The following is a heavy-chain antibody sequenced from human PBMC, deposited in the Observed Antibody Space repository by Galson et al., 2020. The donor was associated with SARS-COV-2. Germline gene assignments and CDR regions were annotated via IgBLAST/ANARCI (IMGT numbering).Heavy chain of an antibody. J-gene: IGHJ6*03. CDR2: IIPIFGTA. CDR3: ARVPEYCSSTSCSYYYYYYMDV. V-gene: IGHV1-69*13. Sequence: SVKVSCKASGGTFSSYAISWVRQAPGQGLEWMGGIIPIFGTANYAQKFQGRVTITADESTSTAYMELSSLRSEDTAVYYCARVPEYCSSTSCSYYYYYYMDVWGKGITVTVSS. D-gene: IGHD2-2*01. CDR1: GGTFSSYA.